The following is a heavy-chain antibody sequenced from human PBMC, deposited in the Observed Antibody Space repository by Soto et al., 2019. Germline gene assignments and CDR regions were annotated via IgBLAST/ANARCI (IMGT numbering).Heavy chain of an antibody. J-gene: IGHJ4*02. CDR1: GGTSTRYA. CDR2: IVPMFGTS. D-gene: IGHD3-3*01. CDR3: NRGSEYDFWSGYL. Sequence: QERLVQSGAEVRKPGSSVKVSCKVTGGTSTRYAINWVRQAPGQGLEWMGGIVPMFGTSKYAQKFQGRVTIPADTSTNIAYMALRSLRSEDTAVYYCNRGSEYDFWSGYLWGQGTLVSVSS. V-gene: IGHV1-69*06.